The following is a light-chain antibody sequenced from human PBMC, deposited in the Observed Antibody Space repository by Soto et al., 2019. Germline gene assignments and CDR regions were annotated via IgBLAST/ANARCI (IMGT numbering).Light chain of an antibody. CDR2: WAS. V-gene: IGKV4-1*01. Sequence: DILLAHSPDSLAVSLGERATINCKSSQSVLYSSNNKNYLAWYQQKPGQPPKLLIYWASTRESGVPDRFSGSGSGTDFTLTISSLQAEDVAVYYCQQYYSTLWTFGQGTKVDIK. J-gene: IGKJ1*01. CDR1: QSVLYSSNNKNY. CDR3: QQYYSTLWT.